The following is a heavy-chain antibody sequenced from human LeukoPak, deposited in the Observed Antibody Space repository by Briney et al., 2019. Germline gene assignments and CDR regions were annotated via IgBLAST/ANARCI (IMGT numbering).Heavy chain of an antibody. CDR1: GFTVSSNY. CDR3: AKAVAGTLNWFDP. V-gene: IGHV3-66*01. CDR2: IYSGGST. D-gene: IGHD6-19*01. J-gene: IGHJ5*02. Sequence: AGGSLRLSCAASGFTVSSNYMSWVRQAPGKGLEWVSVIYSGGSTYYADSVKGRFTISRDNSKNTLYLQMNSLRAEDTALYYCAKAVAGTLNWFDPWGQGTLVTVSS.